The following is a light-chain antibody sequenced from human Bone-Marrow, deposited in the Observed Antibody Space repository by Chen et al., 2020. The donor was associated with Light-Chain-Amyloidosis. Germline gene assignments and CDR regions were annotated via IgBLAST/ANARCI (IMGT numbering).Light chain of an antibody. Sequence: QSVLTQPPSVSAAPGQKVTISCSGSNSNIGNNYVSWYQQLPGTSPKLLIYENNQRPSEIPDRFSGSKAGTAATLGVAGLQTGDEADYYCATWDSSLTVWMFGGGTKLTVL. CDR2: ENN. J-gene: IGLJ3*02. CDR1: NSNIGNNY. V-gene: IGLV1-51*02. CDR3: ATWDSSLTVWM.